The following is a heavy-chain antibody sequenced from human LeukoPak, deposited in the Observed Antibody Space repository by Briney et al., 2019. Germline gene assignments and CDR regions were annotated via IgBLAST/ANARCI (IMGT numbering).Heavy chain of an antibody. J-gene: IGHJ4*02. V-gene: IGHV3-23*01. D-gene: IGHD2-2*01. CDR3: AIDSRSTWHFDY. CDR2: ISGSGGNT. CDR1: GFTFSSCA. Sequence: GGSLRLSCAASGFTFSSCAMSWVRQAPGKGLEWVSAISGSGGNTYSADSVKGRFTISRDSSKNTLFLQMNSLRAEDTAVYYCAIDSRSTWHFDYWGQGTLVTVSS.